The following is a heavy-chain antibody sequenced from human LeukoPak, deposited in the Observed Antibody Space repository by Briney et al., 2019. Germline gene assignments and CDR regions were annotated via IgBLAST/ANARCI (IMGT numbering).Heavy chain of an antibody. D-gene: IGHD3-22*01. J-gene: IGHJ4*02. CDR2: MNPNSGNT. Sequence: ASVKVSCKTSGYTFTSNDINWVRQATGQGLEWMGWMNPNSGNTGYAQKFQGRVTMTRNTSISTAYMELSSLRSEDTAVYYCARGREYSSGPGFDYWGQGTLVTVPS. CDR1: GYTFTSND. CDR3: ARGREYSSGPGFDY. V-gene: IGHV1-8*01.